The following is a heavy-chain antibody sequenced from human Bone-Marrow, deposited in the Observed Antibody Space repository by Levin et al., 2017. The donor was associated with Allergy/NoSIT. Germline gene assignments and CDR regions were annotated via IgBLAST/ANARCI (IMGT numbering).Heavy chain of an antibody. CDR2: ISGSGGNT. CDR1: GFIFSNYA. J-gene: IGHJ4*02. Sequence: PGGSLRLSCAASGFIFSNYAMNWVRQAPGKGLEWVSQISGSGGNTHYADSVKGRFTFSRDNSKNTLYLQMNSLRAEDTAVYYCAGYDTCAYHSPFAYGGQGTLGTVSS. V-gene: IGHV3-23*01. CDR3: AGYDTCAYHSPFAY. D-gene: IGHD3-22*01.